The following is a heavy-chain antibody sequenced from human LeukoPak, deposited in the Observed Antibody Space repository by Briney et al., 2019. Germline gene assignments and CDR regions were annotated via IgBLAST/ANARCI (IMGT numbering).Heavy chain of an antibody. CDR1: GGTFSSYA. J-gene: IGHJ4*02. V-gene: IGHV1-69*05. CDR2: IIPIFGTA. D-gene: IGHD3-3*01. Sequence: GASVKVSCKASGGTFSSYAISWVRQAPGQGLEWMGGIIPIFGTANYAQKFQGRVTITTDESTSTAYMELSSLRSEDTAVYYCASITIFGEREIDYWGQGTLVTVSS. CDR3: ASITIFGEREIDY.